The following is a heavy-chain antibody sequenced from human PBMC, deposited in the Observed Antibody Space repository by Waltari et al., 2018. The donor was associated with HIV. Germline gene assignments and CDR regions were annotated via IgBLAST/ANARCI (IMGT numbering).Heavy chain of an antibody. D-gene: IGHD1-26*01. Sequence: QLQLQESGPGLVKHSETLSLTCTVSGGSVSSSSYFWGWIRQPPGKGLEWIGRIYYTGRAYYNPSLKSRVTISVDTSKNQFSLKVTSVTAADTAVYYCARHALRVGAAYWNFDLWGRGTLVTVSS. CDR3: ARHALRVGAAYWNFDL. J-gene: IGHJ2*01. CDR1: GGSVSSSSYF. V-gene: IGHV4-39*01. CDR2: IYYTGRA.